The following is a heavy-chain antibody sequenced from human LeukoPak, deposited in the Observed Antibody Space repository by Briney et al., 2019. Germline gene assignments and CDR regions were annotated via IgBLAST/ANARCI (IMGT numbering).Heavy chain of an antibody. CDR3: ARDPSDMVRGAPYYYYYGMDV. V-gene: IGHV4-61*02. CDR2: IYTSGST. D-gene: IGHD3-10*01. Sequence: PSETLSLTCAVSGGSISSGGYYWSWIRQPAGKGLEWIGRIYTSGSTNYNPSLKSRVTMSVDTSKNQFSLKLSSVTAADTAVYYCARDPSDMVRGAPYYYYYGMDVWGQGTTVTVSS. CDR1: GGSISSGGYY. J-gene: IGHJ6*02.